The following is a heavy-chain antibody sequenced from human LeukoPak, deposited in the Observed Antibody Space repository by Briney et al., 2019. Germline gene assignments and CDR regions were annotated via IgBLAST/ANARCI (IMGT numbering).Heavy chain of an antibody. Sequence: ASVKVSCKASGFTFTGYYIHWVRQAPGQGLEWMGWMNPNSGNTGYAQKFQGRVTITRNTSISTAYMELSSLRSEDTAVYYCARPQGRGSSGWLDAFDIWGQGTMVTVSS. V-gene: IGHV1-8*03. CDR3: ARPQGRGSSGWLDAFDI. J-gene: IGHJ3*02. CDR2: MNPNSGNT. D-gene: IGHD6-19*01. CDR1: GFTFTGYY.